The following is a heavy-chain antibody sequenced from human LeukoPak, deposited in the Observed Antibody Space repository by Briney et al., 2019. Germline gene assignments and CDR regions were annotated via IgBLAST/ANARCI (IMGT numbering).Heavy chain of an antibody. J-gene: IGHJ6*03. Sequence: ASVKVSCKATGYTFTGYYMHWVRQAPGQGLEWMGWINPNSGGTNYAQKFQGRVTMTRDTSVSTAYMELSRLRSDDTAVYYCAREGLRSIAARRGTRDYMDVWGKGTMVIVSS. CDR3: AREGLRSIAARRGTRDYMDV. D-gene: IGHD6-6*01. CDR1: GYTFTGYY. CDR2: INPNSGGT. V-gene: IGHV1-2*02.